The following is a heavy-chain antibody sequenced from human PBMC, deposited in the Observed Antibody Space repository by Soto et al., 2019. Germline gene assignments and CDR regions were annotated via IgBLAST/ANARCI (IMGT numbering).Heavy chain of an antibody. J-gene: IGHJ6*02. Sequence: EVQLVESGGGLVKPGGSLRLSCAASGFTFSSYSMNWVRQAPGRGLEWVSSISSSSSYIYYAYSVTGRFTISRDNAKTALYLQMKSLRAEDTAVYYCARDFIAAAGPRGIYYYYGMDVWGQGTTVTVS. V-gene: IGHV3-21*01. CDR2: ISSSSSYI. CDR1: GFTFSSYS. CDR3: ARDFIAAAGPRGIYYYYGMDV. D-gene: IGHD6-13*01.